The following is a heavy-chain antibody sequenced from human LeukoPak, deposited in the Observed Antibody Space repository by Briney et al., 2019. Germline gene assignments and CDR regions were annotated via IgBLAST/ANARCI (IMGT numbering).Heavy chain of an antibody. Sequence: PSETLSLTCTVSGGSISSYYWTWIRQPPGKGLEWIGYIYYSGSTNYNPSLKNRVTISVDTSKNQFSLKLSSVTAADTAVYYCARDGNPWNLDVWGRGTLVTVSS. D-gene: IGHD1-14*01. CDR1: GGSISSYY. CDR2: IYYSGST. J-gene: IGHJ2*01. CDR3: ARDGNPWNLDV. V-gene: IGHV4-59*01.